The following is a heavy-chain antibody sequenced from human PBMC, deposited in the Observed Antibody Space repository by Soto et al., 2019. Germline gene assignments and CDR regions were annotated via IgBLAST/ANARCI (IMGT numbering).Heavy chain of an antibody. D-gene: IGHD3-22*01. J-gene: IGHJ3*02. CDR2: INHSGST. CDR3: ARARGHYYDSSGYTEI. Sequence: SETLSLTCAVYGGSFSGYYWSWIRQPPGKGLEWIGEINHSGSTNYNPSLKSRVTISVDTSKNQFSLKLSSVTAADTAVYYCARARGHYYDSSGYTEIWGQGTMVTVSS. V-gene: IGHV4-34*01. CDR1: GGSFSGYY.